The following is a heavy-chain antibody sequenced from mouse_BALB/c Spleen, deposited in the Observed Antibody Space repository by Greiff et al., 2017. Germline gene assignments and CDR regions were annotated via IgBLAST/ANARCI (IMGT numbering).Heavy chain of an antibody. D-gene: IGHD1-1*01. CDR3: ARDHYYGSSYLYFDY. V-gene: IGHV2-9*02. CDR2: IWAGGST. CDR1: GFSLTSYG. J-gene: IGHJ2*01. Sequence: VQGVESGPGLVAPSQSLSITCTVSGFSLTSYGVHWVRQPPGKGLEWLGVIWAGGSTNYNSALMSRLSISKDNSKSQVFLKMNSLQTDDTAMYYCARDHYYGSSYLYFDYWGQGTTLTVSS.